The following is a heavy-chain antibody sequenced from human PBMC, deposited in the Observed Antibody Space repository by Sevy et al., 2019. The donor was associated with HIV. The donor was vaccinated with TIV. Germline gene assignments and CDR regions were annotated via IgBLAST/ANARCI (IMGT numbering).Heavy chain of an antibody. CDR3: SKVESSGYYSVSDFDY. CDR2: ISGSGGST. J-gene: IGHJ4*02. D-gene: IGHD3-22*01. Sequence: GGSLRLSCAASGFTFSSYAMSWVRQAPGKGLEWVSAISGSGGSTYYADSVKGRFTISRDNSKNTMYLQMISLRAEDTAVYYCSKVESSGYYSVSDFDYWGQGTLVTVSS. CDR1: GFTFSSYA. V-gene: IGHV3-23*01.